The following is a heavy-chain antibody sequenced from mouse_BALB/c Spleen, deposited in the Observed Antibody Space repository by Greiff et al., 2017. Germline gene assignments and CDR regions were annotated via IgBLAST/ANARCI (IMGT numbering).Heavy chain of an antibody. Sequence: EVKVVESGGGLVQPGGSRKLSCAASGFTFSSFGMHWVRQAPEKGLEWVAYISSGSSTIYYADTVKGRFTISRDNPKNTLFLQMTSLRSEDTAMYYCARDAVVATKGLFDYWGQGTTLTVSS. CDR2: ISSGSSTI. J-gene: IGHJ2*01. CDR3: ARDAVVATKGLFDY. V-gene: IGHV5-17*02. CDR1: GFTFSSFG. D-gene: IGHD1-1*01.